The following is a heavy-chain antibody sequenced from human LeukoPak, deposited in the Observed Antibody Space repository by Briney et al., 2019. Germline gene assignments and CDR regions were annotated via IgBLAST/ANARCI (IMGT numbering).Heavy chain of an antibody. Sequence: GGSLRLSCAASGFTFSSHAMSWVRQAPGKGLEWVSAISGSGGSTYYADSVKGRFTISRDNSKNTLYLQMNSLRAEDTAVYYCAKPVTRIAAAVALIDYWGQGTLVTVSS. V-gene: IGHV3-23*01. J-gene: IGHJ4*02. CDR1: GFTFSSHA. CDR2: ISGSGGST. D-gene: IGHD6-13*01. CDR3: AKPVTRIAAAVALIDY.